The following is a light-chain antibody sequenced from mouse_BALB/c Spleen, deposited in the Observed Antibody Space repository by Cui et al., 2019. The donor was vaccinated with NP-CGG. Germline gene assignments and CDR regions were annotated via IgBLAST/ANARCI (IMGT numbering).Light chain of an antibody. CDR3: ALWYSNHWV. CDR1: TGAVTTSNY. V-gene: IGLV1*01. J-gene: IGLJ1*01. CDR2: GTN. Sequence: QAVVTQESALTISPGETVTLTCRSSTGAVTTSNYANWVQEKPDHLFTGLIGGTNNRAPVVPARFSGSLIGDKAALTITGAQTDDEAIYFCALWYSNHWVFGGGTKLTVL.